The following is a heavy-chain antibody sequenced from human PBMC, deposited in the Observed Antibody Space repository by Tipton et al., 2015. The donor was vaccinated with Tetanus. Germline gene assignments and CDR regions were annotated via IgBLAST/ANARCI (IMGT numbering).Heavy chain of an antibody. J-gene: IGHJ4*02. CDR3: ARGGYYDSSGEIDY. CDR1: GGSISSGDYY. V-gene: IGHV4-30-4*01. D-gene: IGHD3-22*01. Sequence: TLSLTCTVSGGSISSGDYYWSWIRQPPGKGLEWIGYIYYSGSTYYNPSLKSRVTISVDTSKNQFSLKLGSVTAADTAVYYCARGGYYDSSGEIDYWGQGTLVTGSS. CDR2: IYYSGST.